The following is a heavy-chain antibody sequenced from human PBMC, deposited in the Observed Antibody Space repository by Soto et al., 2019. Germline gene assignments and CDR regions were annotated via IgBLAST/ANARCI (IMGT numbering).Heavy chain of an antibody. Sequence: QITLKESGPTLVKPTQTLTLTCTFSGFSLRSSAVGVGWIRQPPGKALEWLALIFWDDDKRYSPSLRSRLSITKDTSKNQVVLTLTNVDPVDTATYYCAHSFTDHGGVRAFYFDSWGQGTLVTVSS. D-gene: IGHD2-8*02. J-gene: IGHJ4*02. CDR3: AHSFTDHGGVRAFYFDS. V-gene: IGHV2-5*02. CDR1: GFSLRSSAVG. CDR2: IFWDDDK.